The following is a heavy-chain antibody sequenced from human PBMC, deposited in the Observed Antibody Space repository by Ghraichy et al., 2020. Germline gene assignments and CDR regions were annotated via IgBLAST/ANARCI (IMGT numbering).Heavy chain of an antibody. D-gene: IGHD2-2*01. Sequence: GESLNISCAASGFSISNYNMNWVRQAPGKGLEWVSYISYSSSTIHYAASVKGRFTVSRDNAKNSLYLQMDGLRDEDTAVYYCASGCSVTNCYLYFFYGMDVWGPGTTVTVAS. CDR1: GFSISNYN. V-gene: IGHV3-48*02. J-gene: IGHJ6*02. CDR3: ASGCSVTNCYLYFFYGMDV. CDR2: ISYSSSTI.